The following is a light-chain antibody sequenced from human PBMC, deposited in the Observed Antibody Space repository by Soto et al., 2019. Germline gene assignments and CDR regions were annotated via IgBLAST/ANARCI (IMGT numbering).Light chain of an antibody. V-gene: IGKV1-5*01. CDR1: QSISSW. CDR2: DAS. J-gene: IGKJ1*01. Sequence: DIQMTQSPPTLSASLGARVTITCRASQSISSWLAWYQQKPGKAPKLLIYDASSLESGVPSRFSGSGSGTEFTLTISSLQPDDFATYYCQQYNSYRTFGQGTKVDIK. CDR3: QQYNSYRT.